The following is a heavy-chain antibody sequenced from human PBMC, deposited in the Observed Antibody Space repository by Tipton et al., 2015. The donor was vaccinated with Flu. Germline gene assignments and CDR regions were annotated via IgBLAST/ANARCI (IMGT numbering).Heavy chain of an antibody. CDR2: IKQDGSET. CDR3: VRVTYFYDSHGAGEVLHI. CDR1: GFTFSTVW. J-gene: IGHJ3*02. D-gene: IGHD3-22*01. Sequence: SLRLSCAGSGFTFSTVWMNWVRQAPGKGLEWVATIKQDGSETYYVDSVKGRFTISRDNAKNSLYLQMSSLRVEDTAVYYCVRVTYFYDSHGAGEVLHIWGQGTMVTVSS. V-gene: IGHV3-7*01.